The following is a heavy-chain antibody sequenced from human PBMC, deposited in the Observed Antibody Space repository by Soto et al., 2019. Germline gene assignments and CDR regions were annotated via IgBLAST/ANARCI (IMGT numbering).Heavy chain of an antibody. CDR1: GGSISSYY. CDR2: IYYSGST. V-gene: IGHV4-59*01. D-gene: IGHD5-12*01. Sequence: PSETLSLTCTVSGGSISSYYWSWIRQPPGKGLEWIGYIYYSGSTNYNPSLKSRVTISLDMSKNQFSLRLSSVTAADTAVYYCARSRDGYKYAFDIWGQGTMVTVS. CDR3: ARSRDGYKYAFDI. J-gene: IGHJ3*02.